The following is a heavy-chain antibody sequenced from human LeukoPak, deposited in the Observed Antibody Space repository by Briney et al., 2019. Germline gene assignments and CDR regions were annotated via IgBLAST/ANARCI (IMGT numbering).Heavy chain of an antibody. Sequence: ASVKVSCKASGYTFTGYYMHWVRQAPGQGLEWMGWINPNSGGTNYAQKFQGRVTMTRDTSISTAYMELSRLRSDDTAVYYCARRYCTNGVCYFDYWGQRTLVTVSS. J-gene: IGHJ4*02. D-gene: IGHD2-8*01. V-gene: IGHV1-2*02. CDR3: ARRYCTNGVCYFDY. CDR2: INPNSGGT. CDR1: GYTFTGYY.